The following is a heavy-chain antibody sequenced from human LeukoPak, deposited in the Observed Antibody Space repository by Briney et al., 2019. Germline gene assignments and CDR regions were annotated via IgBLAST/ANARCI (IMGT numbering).Heavy chain of an antibody. CDR1: GFTFSNYA. CDR2: ISGGGDIT. D-gene: IGHD2-21*02. V-gene: IGHV3-23*01. CDR3: VREDTPATANY. Sequence: QSGGSLRLSCAASGFTFSNYAMSWVRQAPGKGLEWVSAISGGGDITYYADSVKGRFTISRDNSKDTLFLQMHSLRPGDTAVYYCVREDTPATANYWGQGTLVTISS. J-gene: IGHJ4*02.